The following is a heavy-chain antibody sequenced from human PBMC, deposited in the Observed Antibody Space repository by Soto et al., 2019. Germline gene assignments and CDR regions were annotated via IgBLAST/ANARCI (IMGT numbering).Heavy chain of an antibody. CDR1: GYTFTSDG. J-gene: IGHJ6*02. CDR2: INTSNGKT. D-gene: IGHD3-16*01. CDR3: ATGITFGGVLNGMDV. Sequence: VQLVQSGAEVKQPGASVKVSCTASGYTFTSDGITWVRQAPGQGLEWMGWINTSNGKTYYAQKLQGRVTMTTDTYTRTGYMELRSLRSDDTAVYYWATGITFGGVLNGMDVWGQGTTVTVSS. V-gene: IGHV1-18*01.